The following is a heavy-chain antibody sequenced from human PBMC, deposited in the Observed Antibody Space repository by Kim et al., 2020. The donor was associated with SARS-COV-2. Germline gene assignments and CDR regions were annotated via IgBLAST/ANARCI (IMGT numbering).Heavy chain of an antibody. J-gene: IGHJ5*02. D-gene: IGHD3-3*01. CDR2: IYYSGST. V-gene: IGHV4-31*03. CDR3: AREGQRRTIFGVVINWFDP. Sequence: SETLSLTCTVSGGSISSGGYYWSWIRQHPGKGLEWIGYIYYSGSTYYNPSLKSRVTISVDTSKNQFSLKLSSVTAADTAVYYCAREGQRRTIFGVVINWFDPWGQGTLVTVSS. CDR1: GGSISSGGYY.